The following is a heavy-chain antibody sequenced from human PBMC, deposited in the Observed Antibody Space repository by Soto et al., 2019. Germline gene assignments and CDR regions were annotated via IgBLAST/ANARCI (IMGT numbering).Heavy chain of an antibody. CDR1: GGTFSSYA. CDR3: ARGIGYCSGCSCPSSYYDYGMDV. V-gene: IGHV1-69*12. J-gene: IGHJ6*02. D-gene: IGHD2-15*01. CDR2: IIPIFGTA. Sequence: QVQLVQSGAEVKKPGSSVKVSCKASGGTFSSYAISWVRQAPGQGLEWMGGIIPIFGTANYAQKFQGRVTMTADESTSTAYMELSSLRSEDTAVYYCARGIGYCSGCSCPSSYYDYGMDVWGQGTTVTVSS.